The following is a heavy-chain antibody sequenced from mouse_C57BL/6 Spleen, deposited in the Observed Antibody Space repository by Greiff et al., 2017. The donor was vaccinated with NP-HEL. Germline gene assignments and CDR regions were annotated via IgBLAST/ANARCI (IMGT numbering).Heavy chain of an antibody. D-gene: IGHD1-2*01. CDR2: IYPRSGNT. CDR3: ARGGYGAYYAMDY. CDR1: GYTFTSYG. V-gene: IGHV1-81*01. J-gene: IGHJ4*01. Sequence: ESGAELARPGASVKLSCKASGYTFTSYGISWVKQRTGQGLEWIGEIYPRSGNTYYNEKFKGKATLTADKSSSTAYMELRSLTSEDSAVYFCARGGYGAYYAMDYWGQGTSVTVSS.